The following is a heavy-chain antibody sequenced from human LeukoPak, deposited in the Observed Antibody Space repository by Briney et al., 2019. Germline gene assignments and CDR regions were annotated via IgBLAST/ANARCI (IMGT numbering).Heavy chain of an antibody. CDR1: GFTFSSYS. V-gene: IGHV3-21*01. CDR2: ISSSSSYI. J-gene: IGHJ3*02. Sequence: GGSLRLSCAASGFTFSSYSMNWVRQAPGKGLEWVSSISSSSSYINYADSVKGRFTISRDNAKNSLYLQMNSLRAEDTAVYYCARDLGDSSSSRLAFDIWGQGTMVTVSS. D-gene: IGHD6-6*01. CDR3: ARDLGDSSSSRLAFDI.